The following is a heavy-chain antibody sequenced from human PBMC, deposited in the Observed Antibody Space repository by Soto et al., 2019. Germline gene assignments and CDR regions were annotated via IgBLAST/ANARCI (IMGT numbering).Heavy chain of an antibody. V-gene: IGHV4-39*01. Sequence: SETLCLTCTVSGGSISSSSYYGGWLRQPPGKGLEWIGSIYYSGTTYYNPSLKSRVTISVDTSKNQFSLRLSSVTAADTAVYFCARPGSCSSASCYSYFDYWGQGSLVTVS. CDR3: ARPGSCSSASCYSYFDY. J-gene: IGHJ4*02. CDR2: IYYSGTT. CDR1: GGSISSSSYY. D-gene: IGHD2-2*01.